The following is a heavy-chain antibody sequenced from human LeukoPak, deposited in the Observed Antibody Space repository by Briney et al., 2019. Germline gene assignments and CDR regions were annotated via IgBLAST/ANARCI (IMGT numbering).Heavy chain of an antibody. V-gene: IGHV4-39*01. J-gene: IGHJ4*02. CDR2: IYYSGST. CDR3: ASPYDTGGYFYY. Sequence: PSETLSLTCTVSGGSIISSSYYWGWIRQPPGKGLEWIGTIYYSGSTYYNPSLKSRVTISVDTSKNQLSLKLSSVTATDTAVYYCASPYDTGGYFYYWGQGTLVTVSS. CDR1: GGSIISSSYY. D-gene: IGHD3-22*01.